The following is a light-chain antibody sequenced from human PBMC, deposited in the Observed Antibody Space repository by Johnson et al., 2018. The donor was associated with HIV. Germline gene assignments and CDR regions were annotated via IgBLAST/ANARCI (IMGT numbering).Light chain of an antibody. J-gene: IGLJ1*01. Sequence: QSVLTQPPSVSAAPGQKVTISCSGSSSNIGNNYVSWYQQLPGTAPKLLIYGNDKRPSGIPDRFSGSKSGTSATLGITGLQTGDAADYYCGTWDSSLSVGVFGTGTKVTVL. V-gene: IGLV1-51*02. CDR2: GND. CDR1: SSNIGNNY. CDR3: GTWDSSLSVGV.